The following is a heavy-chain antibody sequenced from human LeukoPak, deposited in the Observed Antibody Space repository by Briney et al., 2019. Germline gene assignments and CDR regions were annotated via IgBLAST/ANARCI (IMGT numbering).Heavy chain of an antibody. D-gene: IGHD1-26*01. CDR3: ASAWELLHNY. V-gene: IGHV4-39*07. CDR1: GGSISSSSYY. CDR2: IYYSGST. Sequence: PSETLSLTCTVSGGSISSSSYYWGWIRQSPGKGLEWIGSIYYSGSTYYNPSLKSRVTISVDTSKNQFSLKLSSVTAADTAVYYCASAWELLHNYWGQGTLVTVSS. J-gene: IGHJ4*02.